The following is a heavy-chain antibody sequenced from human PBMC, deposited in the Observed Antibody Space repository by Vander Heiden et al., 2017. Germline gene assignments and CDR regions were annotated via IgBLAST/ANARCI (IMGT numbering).Heavy chain of an antibody. CDR2: IWYDGSLT. V-gene: IGHV3-33*01. CDR1: GFTSSTSG. J-gene: IGHJ4*02. D-gene: IGHD1-26*01. CDR3: ARAAGANHAYFEY. Sequence: QVQLVESGGGVIQPGGSLRLSWSASGFTSSTSGMHWARQVPGKGLEWVAVIWYDGSLTFYRDSVKGRFFISRDNSENTLHLQMNSLRVEDTAVYFCARAAGANHAYFEYWGQGNLVTVSS.